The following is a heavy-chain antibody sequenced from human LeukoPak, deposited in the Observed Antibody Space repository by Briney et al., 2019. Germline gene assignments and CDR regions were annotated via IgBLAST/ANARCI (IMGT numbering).Heavy chain of an antibody. Sequence: AGGSLRLSCAASGFTFSSYAMSWVRQAPGKGLEWVSAISGSGGSTYYADSVKGRFTISRDNSKNTLYLQMNSLRAEDTAVYYCAKGGAGNRLTDAFDIWGQGTMVTVSS. CDR2: ISGSGGST. J-gene: IGHJ3*02. D-gene: IGHD1-14*01. CDR1: GFTFSSYA. V-gene: IGHV3-23*01. CDR3: AKGGAGNRLTDAFDI.